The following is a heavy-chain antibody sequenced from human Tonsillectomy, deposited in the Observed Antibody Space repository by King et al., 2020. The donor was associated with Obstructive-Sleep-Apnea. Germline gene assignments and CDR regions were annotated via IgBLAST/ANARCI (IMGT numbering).Heavy chain of an antibody. J-gene: IGHJ4*02. CDR3: TTGAITNFDY. CDR2: IYWDDVK. D-gene: IGHD1-26*01. Sequence: ITLKESGPALVKPTQTLPLTCTFSGVSPSTSGAGVGWIRQPPGKALEWLALIYWDDVKRYKPSLNSRLTITNDTSKNQVVLTMTNMDPVDTATYYCTTGAITNFDYWGQGTLVTVSS. CDR1: GVSPSTSGAG. V-gene: IGHV2-5*02.